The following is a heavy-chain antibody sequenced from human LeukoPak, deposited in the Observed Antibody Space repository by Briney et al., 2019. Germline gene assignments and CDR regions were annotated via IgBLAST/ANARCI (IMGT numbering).Heavy chain of an antibody. Sequence: SETLSLTCAVYGGSFSGYYWSWIPQPPGKGLEWIGEINHSGSTNYNPSLKSRVTVSVDTSKNQFSLTLSSVTAADTAVYYCARSYCSSTSCYIYWFGPWGQGTLVTVSS. CDR2: INHSGST. J-gene: IGHJ5*02. CDR1: GGSFSGYY. D-gene: IGHD2-2*02. V-gene: IGHV4-34*01. CDR3: ARSYCSSTSCYIYWFGP.